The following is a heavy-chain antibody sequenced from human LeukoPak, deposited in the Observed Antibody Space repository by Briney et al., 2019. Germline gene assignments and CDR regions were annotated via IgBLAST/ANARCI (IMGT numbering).Heavy chain of an antibody. D-gene: IGHD3-3*01. CDR1: GGSISSSSSY. CDR2: IFHSGRT. V-gene: IGHV4-39*01. CDR3: ARFDFWSGYPFDY. J-gene: IGHJ4*02. Sequence: SETLSLTCTVSGGSISSSSSYWGWIRQPPGKGLEWIGHIFHSGRTSYNPSLMSRVTISVDTSKNQFSLKLSSVTAADTAVYYCARFDFWSGYPFDYWGQGTLVTVSS.